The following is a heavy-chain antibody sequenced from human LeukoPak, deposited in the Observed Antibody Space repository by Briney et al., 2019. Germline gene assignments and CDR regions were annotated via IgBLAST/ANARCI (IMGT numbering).Heavy chain of an antibody. J-gene: IGHJ4*02. CDR3: AKELYSYGSGCYGY. CDR2: ISYDGSNK. Sequence: GGSLRLSCAASGFTFSSYGMHWVRQAPGKGLEWVAVISYDGSNKYYADSVKGRSTISRDNSKSTLYLQMTSLRAEDTAVYYCAKELYSYGSGCYGYWGQGTLVTVVS. CDR1: GFTFSSYG. D-gene: IGHD3-10*01. V-gene: IGHV3-30*18.